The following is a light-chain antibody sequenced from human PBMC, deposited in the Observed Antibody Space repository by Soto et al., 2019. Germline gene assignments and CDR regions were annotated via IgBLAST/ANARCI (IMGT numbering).Light chain of an antibody. CDR2: GAS. V-gene: IGKV3-20*01. Sequence: EIVLTQSPGTLSLTRGERATLSCRASQIVRSSYLAWYQQRPGQAPRLLIYGASSRATGIPDRFSGSGSGTDFTFTISRLEPEDFALYFCQHYGSSPTFGPGTKVEIK. CDR3: QHYGSSPT. CDR1: QIVRSSY. J-gene: IGKJ1*01.